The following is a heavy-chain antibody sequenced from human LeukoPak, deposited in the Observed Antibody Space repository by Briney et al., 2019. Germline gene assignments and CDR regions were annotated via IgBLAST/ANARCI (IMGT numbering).Heavy chain of an antibody. CDR2: IKQDGSEK. Sequence: GGSLRLSCAASGFTFSSYWMSWVRQAPGKGLEWVANIKQDGSEKYYVDPVKGRFTISRDNAKNSLYLQMNSLRAEDTAVYYCASGSYSNWFDPWGQGTLVTVSS. CDR3: ASGSYSNWFDP. V-gene: IGHV3-7*01. CDR1: GFTFSSYW. D-gene: IGHD1-26*01. J-gene: IGHJ5*02.